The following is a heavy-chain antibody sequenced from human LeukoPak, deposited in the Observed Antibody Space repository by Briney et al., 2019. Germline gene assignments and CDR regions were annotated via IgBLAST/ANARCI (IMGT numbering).Heavy chain of an antibody. J-gene: IGHJ4*02. V-gene: IGHV1-2*02. CDR1: GYTFTGYY. D-gene: IGHD3-16*02. Sequence: GASVKVSCKASGYTFTGYYMHWVRQAPGQGLEWMGWINPNSGGTNYAQKLQGRVTMTTDTSTSTAYMELRSLRSDDTAVYYCARDPLGYVWGSYRKYDYWGQGTLVTVSS. CDR3: ARDPLGYVWGSYRKYDY. CDR2: INPNSGGT.